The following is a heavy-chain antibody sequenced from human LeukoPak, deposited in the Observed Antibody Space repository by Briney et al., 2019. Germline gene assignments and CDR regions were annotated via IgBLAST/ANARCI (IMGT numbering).Heavy chain of an antibody. J-gene: IGHJ3*02. CDR3: ARFRTGDAFDI. CDR1: GGSISSYY. Sequence: SETLSLTCTVSGGSISSYYWSWIRQPPGEGLECIGYIYYTGSTNYNPSLKSLVTISVDSSKHQFSLKLSSVTAADTAVYYCARFRTGDAFDIWGQGTMVTVSS. CDR2: IYYTGST. D-gene: IGHD1-1*01. V-gene: IGHV4-59*08.